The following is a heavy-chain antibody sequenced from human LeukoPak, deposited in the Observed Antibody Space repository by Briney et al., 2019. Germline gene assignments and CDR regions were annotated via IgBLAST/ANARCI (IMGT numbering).Heavy chain of an antibody. V-gene: IGHV4-39*01. CDR1: GGSISSSSYY. Sequence: SETVSLNCTVSGGSISSSSYYWGWIRQPPGKGLEWIGSSYYSGSTYYNPSVKSRLPLSVHTYKHKFSPKRSSVTAAHGSVYYCASAPRYGGNHDYWGKGTLVSVSS. CDR2: SYYSGST. J-gene: IGHJ4*02. CDR3: ASAPRYGGNHDY. D-gene: IGHD4-23*01.